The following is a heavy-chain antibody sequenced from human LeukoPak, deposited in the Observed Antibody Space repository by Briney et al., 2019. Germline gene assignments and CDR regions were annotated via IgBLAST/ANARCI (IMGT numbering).Heavy chain of an antibody. D-gene: IGHD2-2*03. CDR2: IYYSGST. CDR1: GGSIKNYY. J-gene: IGHJ6*02. V-gene: IGHV4-59*01. CDR3: ARAGYCSSTCCQWVPLV. Sequence: PSETLSLTCTVSGGSIKNYYWIWIRQSPGKGLEWIGYIYYSGSTNYNPSLKSRVTISVDTSKNQFSLKLNSVTAADTAVYYCARAGYCSSTCCQWVPLVWGQGTTVTVSS.